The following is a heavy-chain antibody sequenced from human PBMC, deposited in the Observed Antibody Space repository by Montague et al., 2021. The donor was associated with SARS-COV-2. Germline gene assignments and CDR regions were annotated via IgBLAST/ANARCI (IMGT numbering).Heavy chain of an antibody. CDR1: GGSFNNFY. J-gene: IGHJ6*02. CDR3: ARPSMVSRNYYYYGIDV. D-gene: IGHD2-21*01. CDR2: IYHSGTT. Sequence: SETLSLTCIVSGGSFNNFYWTWIRQPPGKGLEWIGYIYHSGTTHYNPSLKSRVAISLDTSKNQFSLTFNSVTAADTAVYYCARPSMVSRNYYYYGIDVWGQGTTVTVSS. V-gene: IGHV4-59*01.